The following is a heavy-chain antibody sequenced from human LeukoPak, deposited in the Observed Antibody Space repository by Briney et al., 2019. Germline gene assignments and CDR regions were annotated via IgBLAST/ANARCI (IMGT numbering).Heavy chain of an antibody. D-gene: IGHD2-21*01. CDR1: GFSFSKYG. CDR2: IWYDGHNK. Sequence: GGSLRLSCVASGFSFSKYGMHWVRQAPGKGLQWLAIIWYDGHNKYYADSVKGRFTISRDNSKNTLFLEMNDLKAEDTAVYYCAREWGPIAVAGGPGYWGQGTLVTVSS. V-gene: IGHV3-33*01. CDR3: AREWGPIAVAGGPGY. J-gene: IGHJ4*02.